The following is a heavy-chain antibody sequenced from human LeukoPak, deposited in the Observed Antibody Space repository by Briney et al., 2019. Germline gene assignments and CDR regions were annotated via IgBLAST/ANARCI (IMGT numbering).Heavy chain of an antibody. J-gene: IGHJ3*02. CDR1: GYTFTGYY. D-gene: IGHD6-19*01. CDR2: INPNSGGT. Sequence: ASVKVSCKASGYTFTGYYMHWVRQAPGQGLEWMGWINPNSGGTNYAQKFQGRVTMTRDTSISTAYMELSRLRSDDTAVYYCARVVAVAGTSAFDIWGQGTMVTVS. V-gene: IGHV1-2*02. CDR3: ARVVAVAGTSAFDI.